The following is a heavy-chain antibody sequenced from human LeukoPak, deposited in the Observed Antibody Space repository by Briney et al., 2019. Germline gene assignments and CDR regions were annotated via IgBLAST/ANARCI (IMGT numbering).Heavy chain of an antibody. J-gene: IGHJ6*03. CDR3: ARDQVGGTFWSGFGYYYYMDV. Sequence: GGSLRLSCAASGFTFSSYEMNWVRQAPGKGLEWVSSISSSSSYIYYADSVKGRFTISRDNAKNSLYLQMNSLRAEDTAVYYCARDQVGGTFWSGFGYYYYMDVWGKGTTVTVSS. V-gene: IGHV3-21*01. CDR1: GFTFSSYE. D-gene: IGHD3-3*01. CDR2: ISSSSSYI.